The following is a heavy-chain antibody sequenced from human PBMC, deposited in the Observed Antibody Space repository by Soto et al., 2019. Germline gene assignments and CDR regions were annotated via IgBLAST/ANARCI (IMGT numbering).Heavy chain of an antibody. J-gene: IGHJ4*02. CDR3: AKHYHRDFLVVPEIDY. CDR2: IHYSGATP. D-gene: IGHD3-3*01. CDR1: GYTFTNYY. V-gene: IGHV1-46*01. Sequence: ASVKVSCKASGYTFTNYYMHWVRQAPGQGLEWMGVIHYSGATPTYAQKFQGRVTMARDTSTSTVYVELSSLKASDTAIYFCAKHYHRDFLVVPEIDYWGQGTLVTVSS.